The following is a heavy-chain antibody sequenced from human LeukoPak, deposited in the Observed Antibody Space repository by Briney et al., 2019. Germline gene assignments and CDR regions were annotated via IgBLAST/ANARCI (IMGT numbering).Heavy chain of an antibody. Sequence: KSGGSLRLSCAASGFTFSSYSMNWVRQAPGKGLEWVSSISSSSSYIYYADSVKGRFTISRDNAKNSLYLQMNSLRGEETGVYYCARGHHGMEVWGRGTTVTVSS. V-gene: IGHV3-21*06. J-gene: IGHJ6*02. CDR2: ISSSSSYI. CDR1: GFTFSSYS. CDR3: ARGHHGMEV.